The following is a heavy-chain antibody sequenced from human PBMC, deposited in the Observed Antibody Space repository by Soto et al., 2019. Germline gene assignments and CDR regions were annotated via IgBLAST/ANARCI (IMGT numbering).Heavy chain of an antibody. J-gene: IGHJ6*03. CDR2: IWYDGSNK. Sequence: GGSLRLSCAASGFTFSSYGMHWVRQAPGKGLEWVAVIWYDGSNKYYADSVKGRFTISRDNSKNTLYLQMNSLRAEDTAVYYCARANNWNDGYYYMDVWGKGTTVTVSS. D-gene: IGHD1-1*01. CDR3: ARANNWNDGYYYMDV. CDR1: GFTFSSYG. V-gene: IGHV3-33*01.